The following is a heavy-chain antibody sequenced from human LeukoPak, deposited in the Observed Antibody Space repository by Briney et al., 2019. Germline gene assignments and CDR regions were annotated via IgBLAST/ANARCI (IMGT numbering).Heavy chain of an antibody. V-gene: IGHV1-69*13. Sequence: SVKVSCKASGGTFSSYAISWVRQAPGQGLEWMGGIIPIFGTANYAQKFQGRVTITADESTSTAYMELSSLRSEDTAVYYCARLPIVVVPAAMGKWFDPWGQGTLVTVSS. J-gene: IGHJ5*02. D-gene: IGHD2-2*01. CDR2: IIPIFGTA. CDR3: ARLPIVVVPAAMGKWFDP. CDR1: GGTFSSYA.